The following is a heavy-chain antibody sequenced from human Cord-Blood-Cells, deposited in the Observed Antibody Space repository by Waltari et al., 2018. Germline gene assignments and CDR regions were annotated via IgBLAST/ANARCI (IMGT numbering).Heavy chain of an antibody. CDR3: ARDRSGSYFDY. CDR2: INPNSGGT. CDR1: EYTFPANT. D-gene: IGHD1-26*01. Sequence: QWQLGWPGAGVKKPGPGLRVSGTALEYTFPANTMLWLRQAPGQGLGWMGWINPNSGGTKYAQKFQGRVTMTRDTSISTAYMELSRLRSDDTAVYYCARDRSGSYFDYWGQGTLVTVSS. J-gene: IGHJ4*02. V-gene: IGHV1-2*02.